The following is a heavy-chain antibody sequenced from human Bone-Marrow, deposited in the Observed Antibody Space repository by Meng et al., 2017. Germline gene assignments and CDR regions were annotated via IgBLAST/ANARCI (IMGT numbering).Heavy chain of an antibody. D-gene: IGHD1-26*01. V-gene: IGHV4-39*07. CDR2: IYYSGST. CDR1: GGSISSSSYY. Sequence: SETLSLTCTVSGGSISSSSYYWGWIRQPPGKGLEWIGSIYYSGSTYYNPSLKSRVTISVDTSKNQFSLKLSSVTAADTAVYYCARAMKSSYSGSYYSQDYWGQGTLVTVSS. CDR3: ARAMKSSYSGSYYSQDY. J-gene: IGHJ4*02.